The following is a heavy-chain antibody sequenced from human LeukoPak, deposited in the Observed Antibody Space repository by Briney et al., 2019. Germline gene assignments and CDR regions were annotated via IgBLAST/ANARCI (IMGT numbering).Heavy chain of an antibody. Sequence: SETLSLTCTVPGGSISTYYWSWIRQPPGRGLEWIGYIYFTGSTNYNTSLQSRVTISVDTSKNQFSLKLTSVPAADTAVYYCARHCASGSCAFDIWGQGTMVTVSS. CDR1: GGSISTYY. CDR2: IYFTGST. J-gene: IGHJ3*02. CDR3: ARHCASGSCAFDI. V-gene: IGHV4-59*08. D-gene: IGHD6-13*01.